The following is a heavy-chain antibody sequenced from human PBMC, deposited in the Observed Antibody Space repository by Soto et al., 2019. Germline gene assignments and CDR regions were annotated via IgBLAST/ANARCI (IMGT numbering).Heavy chain of an antibody. V-gene: IGHV3-48*02. CDR2: ISSSSDNI. CDR3: ARLPKGSLVTA. D-gene: IGHD2-21*02. J-gene: IGHJ4*02. CDR1: GFRFSDHS. Sequence: GGSLRLSCVASGFRFSDHSMTWVRQSLGKGLQWIAYISSSSDNIYYAESVRGRFTVSRDNAKNALFLEMNSLRDDDTATYYCARLPKGSLVTAWGQGTRVTVSS.